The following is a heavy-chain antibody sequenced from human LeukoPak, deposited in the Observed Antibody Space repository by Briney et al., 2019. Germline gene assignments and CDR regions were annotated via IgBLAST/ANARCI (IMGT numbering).Heavy chain of an antibody. CDR3: ARDRIAVAGNYYYYYGMDV. CDR1: GYSISSGYY. V-gene: IGHV4-38-2*02. D-gene: IGHD6-19*01. CDR2: IYHSGST. J-gene: IGHJ6*02. Sequence: PSETLSLTCTVSGYSISSGYYWGWIRQPPGKGLEWIGSIYHSGSTYYNPSLKSRVTISVDTSKNQFSLKLSSVTAADTAVYYCARDRIAVAGNYYYYYGMDVWGQGTTVTVSS.